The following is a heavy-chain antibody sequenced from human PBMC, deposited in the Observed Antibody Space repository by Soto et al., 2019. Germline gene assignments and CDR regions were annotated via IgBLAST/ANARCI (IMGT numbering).Heavy chain of an antibody. J-gene: IGHJ6*02. D-gene: IGHD2-15*01. CDR3: ARRPAVVTYYYYGMDV. Sequence: SETLSLTCAVSGGSISSGGYSWSWIRQPPGKGLEWIGYIYHSGSTYYNPSLKSRVTISVDRSKNRFSLKLSSVTAADTAVYYCARRPAVVTYYYYGMDVWGQGTTVTVSS. CDR1: GGSISSGGYS. CDR2: IYHSGST. V-gene: IGHV4-30-2*01.